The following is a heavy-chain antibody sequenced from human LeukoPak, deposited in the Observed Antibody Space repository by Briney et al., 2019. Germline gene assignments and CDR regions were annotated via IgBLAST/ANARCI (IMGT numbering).Heavy chain of an antibody. CDR1: GGSISNSSYY. V-gene: IGHV4-39*02. CDR3: ARGRVGQWLIGGFQH. CDR2: IYYSGRS. D-gene: IGHD6-19*01. J-gene: IGHJ1*01. Sequence: PSETLSLTCTVSGGSISNSSYYWGWIRQSPGKGLEWIGSIYYSGRSYYNPSLQSRVTISVDTSKSHFSLRLSSVTAADTAVYYCARGRVGQWLIGGFQHWGQAPWSPSPQ.